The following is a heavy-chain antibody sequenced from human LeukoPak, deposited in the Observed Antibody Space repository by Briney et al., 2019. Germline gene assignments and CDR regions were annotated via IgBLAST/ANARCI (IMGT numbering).Heavy chain of an antibody. D-gene: IGHD6-6*01. Sequence: GGSLRLSCAASGFTFSSYWMSWVRQAPGKGLEWVANIKQDGSEKYYVDSVKGRFTISRDNAKNSLYLQMNSLRAEDTAVYYCAREGGTARPSFYFDYWGQGTLVTVSS. V-gene: IGHV3-7*01. CDR3: AREGGTARPSFYFDY. CDR1: GFTFSSYW. J-gene: IGHJ4*02. CDR2: IKQDGSEK.